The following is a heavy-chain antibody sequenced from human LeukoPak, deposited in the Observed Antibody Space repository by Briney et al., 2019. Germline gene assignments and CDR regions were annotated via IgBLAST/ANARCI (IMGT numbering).Heavy chain of an antibody. CDR3: AETRIDYYYMDV. CDR1: GFTFSSYW. V-gene: IGHV3-74*01. Sequence: GGSLSLSCAASGFTFSSYWMSWVRQAPGKGLVWVSRINSDGSSTSYADSVKGRFTISRDNAKNTLYLQMNSLRAEDTAVYYCAETRIDYYYMDVWGKGTTVTVSS. J-gene: IGHJ6*03. CDR2: INSDGSST.